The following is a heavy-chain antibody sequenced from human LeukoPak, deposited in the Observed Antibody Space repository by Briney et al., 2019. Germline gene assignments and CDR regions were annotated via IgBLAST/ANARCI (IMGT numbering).Heavy chain of an antibody. CDR2: ISSSGSTI. CDR3: AELGTTMIGGV. D-gene: IGHD3-10*02. V-gene: IGHV3-48*03. CDR1: GFTFDDYA. J-gene: IGHJ6*04. Sequence: GRSLRLSCAASGFTFDDYAMHWVRQAPGKGLEWVSYISSSGSTIYYADSVKGRFTISRDNAKNSLYLQMNSLRAEDTAVYYCAELGTTMIGGVWGKGTTVTISS.